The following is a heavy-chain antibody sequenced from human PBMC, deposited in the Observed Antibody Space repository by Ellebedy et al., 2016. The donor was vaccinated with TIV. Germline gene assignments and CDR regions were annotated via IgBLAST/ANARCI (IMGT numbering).Heavy chain of an antibody. D-gene: IGHD4-17*01. CDR2: ISYDGSNK. CDR1: GFIFGSYA. Sequence: GESLKISCAASGFIFGSYAMHWVRQAPGKGLEWVAVISYDGSNKYYADSVKGRFTISRDNSKNTLYLQMNSLRAEDTAVYYCARDRVHYAHFDYWGQGTLVTVSS. J-gene: IGHJ4*02. V-gene: IGHV3-30-3*01. CDR3: ARDRVHYAHFDY.